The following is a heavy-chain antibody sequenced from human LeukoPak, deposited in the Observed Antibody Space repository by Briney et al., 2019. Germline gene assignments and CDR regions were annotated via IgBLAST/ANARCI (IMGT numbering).Heavy chain of an antibody. CDR2: ISWNSGSI. J-gene: IGHJ4*02. D-gene: IGHD3-22*01. Sequence: GRSLRLSCAASGFTFDDYAMHWVRQAPGKGLEGVSGISWNSGSIGYADSVKGRFTISRDNAKNSLYLQMNSLRAEDTALYYCAKDRAHSYDSSGYLDYWGQGTLVTVSS. CDR3: AKDRAHSYDSSGYLDY. CDR1: GFTFDDYA. V-gene: IGHV3-9*01.